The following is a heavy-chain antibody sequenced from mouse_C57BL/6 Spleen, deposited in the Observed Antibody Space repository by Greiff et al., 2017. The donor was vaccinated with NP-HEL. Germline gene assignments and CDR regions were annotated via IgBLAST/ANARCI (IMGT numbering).Heavy chain of an antibody. CDR3: AISTMVTTVLGY. Sequence: VQLQQSGPELVKPGASVKISCKASGYAFSSSWMNWVKQRPGKGLEWIGRIYPGDGDTNYNGKFKGKATLTADKSSSTAYMQLSSLTSEDSAVYFCAISTMVTTVLGYWGQGTTLTVSS. J-gene: IGHJ2*01. CDR1: GYAFSSSW. CDR2: IYPGDGDT. D-gene: IGHD2-2*01. V-gene: IGHV1-82*01.